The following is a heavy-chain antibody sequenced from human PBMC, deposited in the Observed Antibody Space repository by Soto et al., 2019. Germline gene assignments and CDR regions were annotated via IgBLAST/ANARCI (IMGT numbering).Heavy chain of an antibody. CDR1: GFTFSSYA. CDR3: AKDLRPRSGKVGYSYGYHYYGMDV. V-gene: IGHV3-23*01. CDR2: ISGSGGST. J-gene: IGHJ6*02. D-gene: IGHD5-18*01. Sequence: GGSLRLSCAASGFTFSSYAMSWVRQAPGKGLEWVSAISGSGGSTYYADSVKGRFTISRDNSKNTLYLQMNSLRAEDTVVYYCAKDLRPRSGKVGYSYGYHYYGMDVWGQGTTVTVSS.